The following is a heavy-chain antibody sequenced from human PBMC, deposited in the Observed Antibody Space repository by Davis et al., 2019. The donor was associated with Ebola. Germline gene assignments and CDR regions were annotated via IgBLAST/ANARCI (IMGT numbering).Heavy chain of an antibody. V-gene: IGHV3-23*01. J-gene: IGHJ3*02. CDR2: ISGSGGST. CDR3: ARRGSSNYDYKDAFDI. Sequence: PGGSLRLSCAASGFTFSSYAMSWVRQAPGKGLEWVSAISGSGGSTYYADSVKGRFTISRDNAKNTLYLQMNSLRAEDTAVYYCARRGSSNYDYKDAFDIWGQGTMVTVSS. D-gene: IGHD4-11*01. CDR1: GFTFSSYA.